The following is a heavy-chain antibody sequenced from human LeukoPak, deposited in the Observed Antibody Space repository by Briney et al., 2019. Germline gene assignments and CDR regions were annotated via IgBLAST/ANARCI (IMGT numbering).Heavy chain of an antibody. J-gene: IGHJ4*02. Sequence: GGSLRLSCAASGFTVSSNYMSWVRQAPGKGLEWVSVIYSGGSTYYADSVKGRFTISRDNSKNTLYLQMNGLRAEDTAVYYCAKATAYCSGGSCYADWGQGTLVTVSS. D-gene: IGHD2-15*01. CDR2: IYSGGST. CDR3: AKATAYCSGGSCYAD. V-gene: IGHV3-53*05. CDR1: GFTVSSNY.